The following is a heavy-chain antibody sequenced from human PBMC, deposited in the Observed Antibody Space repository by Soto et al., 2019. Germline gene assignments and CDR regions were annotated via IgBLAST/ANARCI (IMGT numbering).Heavy chain of an antibody. Sequence: SLTCTVSGGSISSSSYYWGWIRQPPGKGLEWIGSIYYSGSTYYNPSLKSRVTISVDTSKNQFSLKLSSVTAADTAVYYCARPHGSGSYYPFDYWGQGTLVTVSS. CDR2: IYYSGST. CDR3: ARPHGSGSYYPFDY. CDR1: GGSISSSSYY. J-gene: IGHJ4*02. V-gene: IGHV4-39*01. D-gene: IGHD3-10*01.